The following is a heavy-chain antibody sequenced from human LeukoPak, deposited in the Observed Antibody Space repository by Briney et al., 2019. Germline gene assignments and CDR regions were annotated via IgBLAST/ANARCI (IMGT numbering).Heavy chain of an antibody. D-gene: IGHD3-3*01. CDR3: ARDGIVYLDFWSYSTTGSYFDY. V-gene: IGHV1-69*13. J-gene: IGHJ4*02. Sequence: ASVKVSCKASGGTFSNYTISWVRQAPGQGLEWMGGIIPILGTANYAQKFQGRVTITADESTSTGYMELSSLKSEDTAVYYCARDGIVYLDFWSYSTTGSYFDYWGQGTLVTVSS. CDR1: GGTFSNYT. CDR2: IIPILGTA.